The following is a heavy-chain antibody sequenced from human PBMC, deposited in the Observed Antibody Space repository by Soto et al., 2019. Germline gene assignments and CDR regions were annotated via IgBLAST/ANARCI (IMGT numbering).Heavy chain of an antibody. V-gene: IGHV3-48*01. CDR1: GFTFSSYS. J-gene: IGHJ6*02. CDR3: ARDAPDDSSSTAYYYYGMDV. CDR2: ISSSSSTI. Sequence: GGSLRLSCAASGFTFSSYSMNWVRQAPGKGLEWVSYISSSSSTIYYADSVKGRFTISRDNAKNSLYLQMNSLRAEDTGVYYCARDAPDDSSSTAYYYYGMDVWGRGTTVTVSS. D-gene: IGHD6-6*01.